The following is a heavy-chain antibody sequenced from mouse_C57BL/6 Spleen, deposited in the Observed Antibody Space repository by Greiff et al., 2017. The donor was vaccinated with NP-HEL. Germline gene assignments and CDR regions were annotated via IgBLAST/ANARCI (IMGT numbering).Heavy chain of an antibody. CDR3: APWGSSYYAMEY. Sequence: QVQLQQPGAELVKPGASVKLSCKASGYTFTSYWMHWVKQRPGQGLEWIGMIHPNSGSTNYNEKFKSKATLTVDKSSSTAYMQLSSLTSEDSAVYYCAPWGSSYYAMEYWGQGTSVTVSS. CDR1: GYTFTSYW. CDR2: IHPNSGST. D-gene: IGHD1-1*01. V-gene: IGHV1-64*01. J-gene: IGHJ4*01.